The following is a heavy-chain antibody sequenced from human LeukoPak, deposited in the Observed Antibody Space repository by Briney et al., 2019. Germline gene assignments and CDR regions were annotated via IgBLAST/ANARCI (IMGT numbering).Heavy chain of an antibody. CDR2: IIPIFGTA. V-gene: IGHV1-69*06. D-gene: IGHD3-22*01. J-gene: IGHJ6*02. CDR3: ARTNYYDSSGYQGAGTYYYGMDV. Sequence: ASMTVSCKASGGTFSSYGITWVRQAPGQGLEWMGRIIPIFGTANYAQKFQGRVTFTADKLTSTAYMEVSSLRSEDTAVYYCARTNYYDSSGYQGAGTYYYGMDVWGQGTTVTVSS. CDR1: GGTFSSYG.